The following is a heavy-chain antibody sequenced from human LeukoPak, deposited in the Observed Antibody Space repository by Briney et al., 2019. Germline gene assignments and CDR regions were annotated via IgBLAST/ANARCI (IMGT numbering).Heavy chain of an antibody. V-gene: IGHV3-7*01. J-gene: IGHJ6*03. D-gene: IGHD5-12*01. CDR2: MNEYGSEI. CDR1: GFSFSGFS. Sequence: GGSLRLSCVASGFSFSGFSMSWVRQAPGKGLEWVAKMNEYGSEIFYVDSVKGRFTVSRDNSKNTLYLQMKSLRAEDTAVYYCAKGGGYEAQYYYYYLDVWGKGTTVTISS. CDR3: AKGGGYEAQYYYYYLDV.